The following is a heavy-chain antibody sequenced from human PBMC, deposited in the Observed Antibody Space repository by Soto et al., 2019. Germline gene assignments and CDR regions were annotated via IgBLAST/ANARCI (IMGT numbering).Heavy chain of an antibody. CDR2: ISSSSSYI. Sequence: PGGSLRLSCAASGFTFSSYSMNWVRQAPGKGLEWVSSISSSSSYIYYADSVKGRFTISRDNAKNSLYLQMNSLRAEDTAVYYCARDQGVAGSADFDYWGQGTLVTVSS. V-gene: IGHV3-21*01. J-gene: IGHJ4*02. CDR3: ARDQGVAGSADFDY. CDR1: GFTFSSYS. D-gene: IGHD6-19*01.